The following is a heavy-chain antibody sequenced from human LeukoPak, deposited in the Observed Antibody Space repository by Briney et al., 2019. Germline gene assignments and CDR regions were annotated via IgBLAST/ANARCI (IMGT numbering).Heavy chain of an antibody. D-gene: IGHD3-16*01. CDR1: RYTYIRQG. CDR2: ISGSSSNT. V-gene: IGHV1-18*01. Sequence: ASVKVSFKSYRYTYIRQGCSWVRQAPGQGLEWMGWISGSSSNTNYAQRLQGRVTMTTDTSTTTAYMELRSLRSDDTAVYYCARATGTWGHDGFDIWGQGTMVTVSS. J-gene: IGHJ3*02. CDR3: ARATGTWGHDGFDI.